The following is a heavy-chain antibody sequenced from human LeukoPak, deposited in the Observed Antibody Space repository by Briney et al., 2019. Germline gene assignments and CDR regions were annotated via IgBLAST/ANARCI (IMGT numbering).Heavy chain of an antibody. Sequence: GGSLRLSCAASGFIFSNYAMSWVRQVPGRGLEWVSTISSRGDSTYVADSVKGRFTISRDNSKNSLYLRMNTVRAEDTAVYYCVKGPRPDITVAHTVENWGQGTLVTVSS. J-gene: IGHJ4*02. D-gene: IGHD6-19*01. CDR1: GFIFSNYA. CDR2: ISSRGDST. CDR3: VKGPRPDITVAHTVEN. V-gene: IGHV3-23*01.